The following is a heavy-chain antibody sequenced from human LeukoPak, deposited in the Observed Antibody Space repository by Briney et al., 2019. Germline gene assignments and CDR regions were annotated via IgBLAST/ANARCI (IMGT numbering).Heavy chain of an antibody. J-gene: IGHJ6*02. D-gene: IGHD2-2*02. CDR2: ISGSGGST. Sequence: GGSLRLSCAASGFTFSSYAMSWVRQAPGKGLEWVSAISGSGGSTYYADSVKGRFTISRDNSKNTLYLQMNSLRAEDTAVYYCARDLYCSSTSCYSDYYYYYGMDVWGQGTTVTVSS. V-gene: IGHV3-23*01. CDR3: ARDLYCSSTSCYSDYYYYYGMDV. CDR1: GFTFSSYA.